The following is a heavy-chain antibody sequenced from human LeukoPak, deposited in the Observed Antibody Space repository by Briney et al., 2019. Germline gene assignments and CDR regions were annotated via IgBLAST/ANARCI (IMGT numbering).Heavy chain of an antibody. CDR1: GFTFSDYY. D-gene: IGHD5-24*01. CDR3: VRDADFYKGDY. CDR2: ISSSGSTI. V-gene: IGHV3-11*01. Sequence: GGSLRLSCAASGFTFSDYYMSWIRQAPGKGLEWVSYISSSGSTIYYADSVKGRFTISRDNAKNSLYLQMNSLRAEDTAMYYCVRDADFYKGDYWGQGTLVTVSS. J-gene: IGHJ4*02.